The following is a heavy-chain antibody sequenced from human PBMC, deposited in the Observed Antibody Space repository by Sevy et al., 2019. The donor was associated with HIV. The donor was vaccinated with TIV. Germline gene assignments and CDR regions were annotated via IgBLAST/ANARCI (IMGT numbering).Heavy chain of an antibody. CDR1: GFNFGSYS. CDR3: AKTIFGVAQVFDM. J-gene: IGHJ3*02. V-gene: IGHV3-23*01. Sequence: GGSLRLSCAFSGFNFGSYSMNWVHQGPGKGLEWVAGISDNGGETYHAVSVKGRFTVARDNSKNTLFLQMNSLRAEDTAVYYCAKTIFGVAQVFDMWGQGTMVTVSS. D-gene: IGHD3-3*01. CDR2: ISDNGGET.